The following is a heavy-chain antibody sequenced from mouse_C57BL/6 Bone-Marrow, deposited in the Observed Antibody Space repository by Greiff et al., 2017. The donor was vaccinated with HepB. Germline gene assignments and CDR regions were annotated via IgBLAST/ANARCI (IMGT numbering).Heavy chain of an antibody. J-gene: IGHJ4*01. CDR3: ARFITTVVAPYAMDY. D-gene: IGHD1-1*01. Sequence: EVKLVESGGGLVQPGGSLKLSCAASGFTFSDYYMYWVRQTPEKRLEWVAYISNGGGSTYYPDTVKGRFTISRDNAKNTLYLQMSRLKSEDTAMYYCARFITTVVAPYAMDYWGQGTSVTVSS. V-gene: IGHV5-12*01. CDR1: GFTFSDYY. CDR2: ISNGGGST.